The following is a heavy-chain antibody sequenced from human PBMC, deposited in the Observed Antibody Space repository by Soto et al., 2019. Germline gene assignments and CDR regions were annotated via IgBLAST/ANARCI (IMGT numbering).Heavy chain of an antibody. Sequence: QVQLQESGPGLVKPSETLSLTCSVSGCSISNHYWSWIRQPPGKGLEWIGYIYYNGNTNYNPSLKSRVTMSVDTSRNQISLKLTTVTAADTAVYYCTRANWYSEYWVQGTLVTVSS. CDR2: IYYNGNT. CDR3: TRANWYSEY. CDR1: GCSISNHY. V-gene: IGHV4-59*11. J-gene: IGHJ4*02. D-gene: IGHD7-27*01.